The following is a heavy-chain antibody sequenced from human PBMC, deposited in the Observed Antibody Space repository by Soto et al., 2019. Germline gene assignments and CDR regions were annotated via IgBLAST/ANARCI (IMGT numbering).Heavy chain of an antibody. CDR2: IFYSGTT. V-gene: IGHV4-30-4*01. CDR1: GDSISSADYY. D-gene: IGHD1-1*01. J-gene: IGHJ6*02. CDR3: ARDLWVEPELYYYGMDV. Sequence: QVQLQESGPGLVRPSQTLSLTCTVSGDSISSADYYWSWIGQTPGKGLEWIGHIFYSGTTYYNPSLKSQLTISVDTSKNHFSLRLTSVTAADTAVYYCARDLWVEPELYYYGMDVWGQGTTVTVSS.